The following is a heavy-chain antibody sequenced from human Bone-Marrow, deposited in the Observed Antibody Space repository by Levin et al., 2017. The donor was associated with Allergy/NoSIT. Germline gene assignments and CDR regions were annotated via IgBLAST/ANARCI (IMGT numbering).Heavy chain of an antibody. J-gene: IGHJ5*02. Sequence: PSETLSLTCTVSGGSISSYYWSWIRQPPGKGLEWIGYIYYSGSPDYNPSLKSRVTISLDTSKKQFSLKLSSVTAADTAVYYCGGSYYGAGSYGPWGQGTLVTGSS. CDR2: IYYSGSP. CDR1: GGSISSYY. CDR3: GGSYYGAGSYGP. D-gene: IGHD3-10*01. V-gene: IGHV4-59*01.